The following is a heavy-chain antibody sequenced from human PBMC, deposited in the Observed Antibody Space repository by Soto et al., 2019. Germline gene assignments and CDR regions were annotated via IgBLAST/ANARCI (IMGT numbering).Heavy chain of an antibody. V-gene: IGHV4-31*03. CDR2: VSNSGTT. CDR1: GGSITGGGYY. CDR3: AREVTVRGPIDH. J-gene: IGHJ5*02. Sequence: QVQLRESGPGLVKTSQTLSLTCTVSGGSITGGGYYWSWVRQNPGKGLEWIGDVSNSGTTYYNPSLESRVTISLDMSENHFSLKLTSVTAADTAVYYCAREVTVRGPIDHWGQGTLVIVSS. D-gene: IGHD3-10*01.